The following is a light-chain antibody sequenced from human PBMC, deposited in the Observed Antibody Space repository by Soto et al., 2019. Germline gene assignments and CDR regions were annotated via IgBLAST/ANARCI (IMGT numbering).Light chain of an antibody. V-gene: IGLV2-23*03. CDR1: SSDVGRYNL. CDR2: EGS. J-gene: IGLJ1*01. Sequence: QSALAQPASVSGSPGQSITISCTGTSSDVGRYNLVSWYQQHPGRAPKLMIYEGSKRPSGVSNRLSGSKSGNTASLTISGLQAEDEADYYCCSYAGSSNVFGTGTKVTVL. CDR3: CSYAGSSNV.